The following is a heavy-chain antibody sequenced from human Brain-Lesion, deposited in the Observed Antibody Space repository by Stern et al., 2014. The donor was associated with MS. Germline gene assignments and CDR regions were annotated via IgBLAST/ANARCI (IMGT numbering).Heavy chain of an antibody. CDR2: ITRGSDFL. D-gene: IGHD2-2*01. V-gene: IGHV3-21*01. Sequence: VQLVESGGGLVKPGGSLRLSCEASGFTFNSYSMNWVRQAPGQGLEWVSSITRGSDFLYYADSVKGRFTISSDNAKSSLFLLMNTLRAEETGVFYCARVDCRGTNCFYYYYGMDVWGQGTTVTVSS. J-gene: IGHJ6*02. CDR3: ARVDCRGTNCFYYYYGMDV. CDR1: GFTFNSYS.